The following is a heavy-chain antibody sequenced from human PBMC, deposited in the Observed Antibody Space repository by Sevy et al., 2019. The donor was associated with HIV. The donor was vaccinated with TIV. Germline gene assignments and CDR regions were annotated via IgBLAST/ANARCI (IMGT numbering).Heavy chain of an antibody. Sequence: SETLSLACTVSGGSFSGYYWSWIRQPPGKGLEWIGYIYDSGRTNYNPSLKSRVTISVDTSKKQFSLKLNSVTAADTAAYYCARSLNHYDSSGYQMGFDYWGQGTLVTVSS. CDR3: ARSLNHYDSSGYQMGFDY. V-gene: IGHV4-59*01. J-gene: IGHJ4*02. D-gene: IGHD3-22*01. CDR1: GGSFSGYY. CDR2: IYDSGRT.